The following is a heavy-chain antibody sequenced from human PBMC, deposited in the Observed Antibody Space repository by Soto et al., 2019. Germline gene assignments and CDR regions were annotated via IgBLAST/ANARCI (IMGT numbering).Heavy chain of an antibody. Sequence: GESLKLSCKGSGYSFTSYCIGWVRQVPGKELHWMSSKYPRDADTRYSPSLQGQVTISADMSMSTAYLKWSSLKASDTAMYYCARSSIAAAFEAFDIWGQGTMVTVSS. CDR3: ARSSIAAAFEAFDI. V-gene: IGHV5-51*01. CDR2: KYPRDADT. D-gene: IGHD6-13*01. J-gene: IGHJ3*02. CDR1: GYSFTSYC.